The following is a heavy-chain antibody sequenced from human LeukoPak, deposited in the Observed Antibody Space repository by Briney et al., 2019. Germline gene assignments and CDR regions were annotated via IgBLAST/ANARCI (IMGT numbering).Heavy chain of an antibody. CDR2: INPNSGGT. J-gene: IGHJ5*02. Sequence: ASVKVSCKASGYTFTGYYMHWVRQAPRQGLEWMGWINPNSGGTNYAQKFQGRVTMTRDTSISTAYMELSRLRSDDTAVYYCARSYRSGSYWFDPWGQGTLVTVSS. CDR1: GYTFTGYY. V-gene: IGHV1-2*02. CDR3: ARSYRSGSYWFDP. D-gene: IGHD1-26*01.